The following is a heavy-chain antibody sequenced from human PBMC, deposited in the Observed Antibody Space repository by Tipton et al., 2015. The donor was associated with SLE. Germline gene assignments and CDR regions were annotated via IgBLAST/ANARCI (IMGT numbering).Heavy chain of an antibody. D-gene: IGHD6-19*01. J-gene: IGHJ4*02. Sequence: TLSLTCTVSGGSISSYYWSWIRQPPGKGLEWIGYIYYSGSTNNNPSLKSRVTISVDTSKNQFPLKLSSVTAADTAVYYCARAPTYSSGWFDYWGQGTLVTVSS. V-gene: IGHV4-59*01. CDR3: ARAPTYSSGWFDY. CDR1: GGSISSYY. CDR2: IYYSGST.